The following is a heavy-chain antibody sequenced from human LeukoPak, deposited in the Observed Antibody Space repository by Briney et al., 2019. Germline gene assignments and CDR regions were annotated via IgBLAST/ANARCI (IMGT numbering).Heavy chain of an antibody. CDR3: ARDTEAYYYDSSGYYFNWFDP. CDR2: IIPIFGTA. Sequence: GSSVKVSCTASGGTFSSYAISWVRQAPGQGLEWMGGIIPIFGTANYAQKFQGRVTITADESTSTAYMELSSLRSEDTAVYYCARDTEAYYYDSSGYYFNWFDPWGQGTLVTVSS. J-gene: IGHJ5*02. V-gene: IGHV1-69*01. D-gene: IGHD3-22*01. CDR1: GGTFSSYA.